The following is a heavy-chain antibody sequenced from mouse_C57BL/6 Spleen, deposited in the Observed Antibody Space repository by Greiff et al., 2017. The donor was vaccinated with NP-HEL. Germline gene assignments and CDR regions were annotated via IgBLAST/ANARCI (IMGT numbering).Heavy chain of an antibody. CDR2: IDPETGGT. J-gene: IGHJ2*01. CDR3: TRDDYDDGYYFDY. CDR1: GYTFTDYE. V-gene: IGHV1-15*01. Sequence: QVQLKQSGAELVRPGVSVTLSCKASGYTFTDYEMHWVKQTPVHGLEWIGAIDPETGGTAYNQKFKGKAILTADKSSSTAYMELRSLTSEDSAVYYCTRDDYDDGYYFDYWGQGTTLTVSS. D-gene: IGHD2-4*01.